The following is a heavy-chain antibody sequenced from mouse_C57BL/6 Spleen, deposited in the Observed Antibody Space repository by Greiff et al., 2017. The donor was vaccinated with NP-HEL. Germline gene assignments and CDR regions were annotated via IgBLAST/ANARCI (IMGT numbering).Heavy chain of an antibody. V-gene: IGHV1-78*01. J-gene: IGHJ2*01. CDR3: AREGDGSSYRFDY. CDR2: IYPRDGST. D-gene: IGHD1-1*01. CDR1: GYTFTDHT. Sequence: QVQLQQSDAELVKPGASVKISCKVSGYTFTDHTIHWMKQRPEQGLEWIGYIYPRDGSTKYNEKFKGKATLTADKSSSTAYMQLNSLTSEDAAVYCCAREGDGSSYRFDYWGQGTTLTVSS.